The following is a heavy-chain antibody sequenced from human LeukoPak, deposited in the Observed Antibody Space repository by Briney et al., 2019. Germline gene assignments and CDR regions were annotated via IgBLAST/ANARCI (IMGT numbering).Heavy chain of an antibody. V-gene: IGHV6-1*01. CDR2: TYYRSKGYN. J-gene: IGHJ3*02. CDR1: GDSVSSNSAA. Sequence: SQTLSLTCAISGDSVSSNSAAWNWIRQSPSRGLEWLGRTYYRSKGYNDYAVSVKSRITINPDTSNNKFSLPLNSVTHADTAVYYCARDLVSPAWGVAFDIWGQGTMVTVSS. D-gene: IGHD3-10*01. CDR3: ARDLVSPAWGVAFDI.